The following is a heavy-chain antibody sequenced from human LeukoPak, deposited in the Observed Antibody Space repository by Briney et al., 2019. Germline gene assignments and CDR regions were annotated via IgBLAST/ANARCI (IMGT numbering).Heavy chain of an antibody. Sequence: PSETLSLTCAVYGGSFSGYYWSWIRQPPGKGLEWIGEINHSGSTNYNPSLKSRVTISVDTSKNQFSLKLSSVTAADTAVYYCARGWGERRPLDFWSGYYEYYYYYGIDVWGQGTTVTVSS. CDR2: INHSGST. CDR3: ARGWGERRPLDFWSGYYEYYYYYGIDV. J-gene: IGHJ6*02. CDR1: GGSFSGYY. V-gene: IGHV4-34*01. D-gene: IGHD3-3*01.